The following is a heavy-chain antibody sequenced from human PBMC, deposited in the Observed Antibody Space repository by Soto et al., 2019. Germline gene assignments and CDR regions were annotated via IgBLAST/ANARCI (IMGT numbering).Heavy chain of an antibody. CDR3: ARDTSSGWPDY. J-gene: IGHJ4*02. V-gene: IGHV4-61*08. Sequence: SETLSLTCAVSGGSISSGGYSWSWIRQPPGKGLEWIGYIYNSGSTNYNPSLKSRVTISVDTSKNQYSLKLSSETAADTAVYYCARDTSSGWPDYWGQGTLVTVSS. CDR1: GGSISSGGYS. CDR2: IYNSGST. D-gene: IGHD6-19*01.